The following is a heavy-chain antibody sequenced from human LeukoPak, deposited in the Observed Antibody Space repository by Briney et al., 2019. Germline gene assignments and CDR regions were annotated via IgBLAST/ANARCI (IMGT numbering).Heavy chain of an antibody. J-gene: IGHJ4*02. CDR2: INPSGGST. V-gene: IGHV1-46*01. D-gene: IGHD6-19*01. CDR1: GYTFTSYY. CDR3: ARDSHSVLDY. Sequence: GASVNVSRKASGYTFTSYYMHWVRQAPGQGLEWMGIINPSGGSTSYAQKFQGRVTMTRDTSTSTVYMELSSLRSEDTAVYYCARDSHSVLDYWGQGTLVTVSS.